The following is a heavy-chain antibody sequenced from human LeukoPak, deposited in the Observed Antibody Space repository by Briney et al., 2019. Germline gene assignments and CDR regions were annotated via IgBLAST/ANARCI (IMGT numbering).Heavy chain of an antibody. CDR1: GFTFSSYG. V-gene: IGHV3-30*02. D-gene: IGHD6-13*01. CDR3: AKVGIAAHTTRYNYYYMDV. CDR2: IRYDGSNK. Sequence: GALRLSCSASGFTFSSYGMYWVRQAPGKGLEWVTFIRYDGSNKYYADSVKGRFTISRDNSKNTLYLHINSLRAEDTAVYYCAKVGIAAHTTRYNYYYMDVWGKGTTVTVSS. J-gene: IGHJ6*03.